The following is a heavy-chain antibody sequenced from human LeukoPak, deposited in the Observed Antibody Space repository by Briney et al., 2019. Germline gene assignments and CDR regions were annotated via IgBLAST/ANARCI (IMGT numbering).Heavy chain of an antibody. CDR1: GYRFVLYC. V-gene: IGHV1-18*03. J-gene: IGHJ4*02. Sequence: ASVKVSCKASGYRFVLYCIRWVRQAPGEGPEWMGWISGSTGDTNYAQKFQGRVTMTADTSSSTAYMELRSLRLDDMAVYYCARDENYGIFFNVDYWGQGTLVTVSS. D-gene: IGHD4-17*01. CDR3: ARDENYGIFFNVDY. CDR2: ISGSTGDT.